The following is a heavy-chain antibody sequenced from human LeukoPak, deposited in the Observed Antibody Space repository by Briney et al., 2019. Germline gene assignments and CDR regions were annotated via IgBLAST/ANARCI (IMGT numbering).Heavy chain of an antibody. J-gene: IGHJ4*02. CDR2: ISYDGSNK. V-gene: IGHV3-30-3*01. D-gene: IGHD3-10*01. Sequence: GRSLRLSCAASGFTFSSYAMHWVRQAPGEGLEWVAVISYDGSNKYYADSVKGRFTISRDNSKNTLYLQMNSLRAEDTAVYYCARSITMVRGANSPHFDYWGQGTLVTVSS. CDR3: ARSITMVRGANSPHFDY. CDR1: GFTFSSYA.